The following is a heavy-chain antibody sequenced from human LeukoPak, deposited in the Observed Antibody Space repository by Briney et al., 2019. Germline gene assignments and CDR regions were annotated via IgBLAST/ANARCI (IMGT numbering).Heavy chain of an antibody. CDR3: ARYPRSGYSYGWFDY. CDR1: GGSISSYY. Sequence: SETLSLTCTVSGGSISSYYWSWIRQPPGKGLEWIGYIYYSGSTNYNPSLKSRVTISVDTSKNQFSLKLSSVTAADTAVYYCARYPRSGYSYGWFDYWGQGTLVTVSS. CDR2: IYYSGST. J-gene: IGHJ4*02. D-gene: IGHD5-18*01. V-gene: IGHV4-59*01.